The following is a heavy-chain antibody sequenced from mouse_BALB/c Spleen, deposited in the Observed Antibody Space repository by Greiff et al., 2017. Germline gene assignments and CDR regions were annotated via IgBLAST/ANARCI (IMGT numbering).Heavy chain of an antibody. V-gene: IGHV1-4*02. Sequence: VQLQQSAAELARPGASVKMSCKASGYTFTSYTMHWVKQRPGQGLEWIGYINPSSGYTEYNQKFKDKTTLTADKSSSTAYMQLSSLTSEDSAVYYCARKNRYDAMDYWGQGTSVTVSA. CDR3: ARKNRYDAMDY. CDR2: INPSSGYT. CDR1: GYTFTSYT. J-gene: IGHJ4*01. D-gene: IGHD2-14*01.